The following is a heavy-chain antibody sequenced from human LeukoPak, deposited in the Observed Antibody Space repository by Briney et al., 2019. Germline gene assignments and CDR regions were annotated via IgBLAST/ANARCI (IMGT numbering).Heavy chain of an antibody. CDR1: GFTFSSAW. CDR3: VKGPRPDITVAHTVEN. J-gene: IGHJ4*02. V-gene: IGHV3-23*01. CDR2: ISSRGDST. D-gene: IGHD6-19*01. Sequence: GGSLRLSCAASGFTFSSAWMSWVRQAPGRGLEWVSTISSRGDSTYVADSVKGRFTISRDNSKNSLYLQMNTVRAEDTAVYYCVKGPRPDITVAHTVENWGQGTLVTVSS.